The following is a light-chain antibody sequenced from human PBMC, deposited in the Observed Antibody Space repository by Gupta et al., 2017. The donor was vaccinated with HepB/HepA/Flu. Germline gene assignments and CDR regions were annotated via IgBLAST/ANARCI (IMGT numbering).Light chain of an antibody. CDR2: KTS. J-gene: IGKJ1*01. V-gene: IGKV1-5*03. Sequence: DFQMIQSPSSVSASVGDRVTITCRASQRFRGWLSWYQQKPGDAPKLLISKTSTLQSGVPSRFSGTFSGTDFIFSITSLHPEDFATYYCQQHDSNSVTFGQGTKV. CDR1: QRFRGW. CDR3: QQHDSNSVT.